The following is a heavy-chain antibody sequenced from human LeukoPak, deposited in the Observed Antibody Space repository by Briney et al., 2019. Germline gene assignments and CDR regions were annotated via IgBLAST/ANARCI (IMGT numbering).Heavy chain of an antibody. Sequence: ASVKVSCKASGYTFTGYYMHWVRQAPGQGLEWMGWVNPASGGTNYAQKFEGRVTMTRDTSISTAYMELTALTSDDTAVYYCAGQKDPRPIDYWGQGTLVTVSS. CDR2: VNPASGGT. CDR3: AGQKDPRPIDY. CDR1: GYTFTGYY. J-gene: IGHJ4*02. V-gene: IGHV1-2*02.